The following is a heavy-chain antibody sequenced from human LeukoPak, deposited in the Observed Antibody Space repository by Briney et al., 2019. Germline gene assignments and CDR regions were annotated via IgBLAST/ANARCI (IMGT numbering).Heavy chain of an antibody. CDR2: ISSSSSYI. D-gene: IGHD6-6*01. J-gene: IGHJ4*02. CDR1: GFSFSAFE. V-gene: IGHV3-21*01. CDR3: AREMSSSSGFDY. Sequence: GGSLRLSCAASGFSFSAFEMNWVRQAPGKGLEWVSSISSSSSYIYYADSVKGRFTISRDNAKNSLYLQMNSLRAEDTAVYYCAREMSSSSGFDYWGQGTLVTVSS.